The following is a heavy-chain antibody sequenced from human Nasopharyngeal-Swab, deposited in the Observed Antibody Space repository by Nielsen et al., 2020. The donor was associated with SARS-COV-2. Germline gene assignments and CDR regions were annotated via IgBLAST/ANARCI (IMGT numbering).Heavy chain of an antibody. CDR1: GFTFSDYY. V-gene: IGHV3-11*04. D-gene: IGHD5-24*01. CDR3: TRDLERWLQADYYNYYGMDV. J-gene: IGHJ6*02. Sequence: GESLKISCAASGFTFSDYYMSWIRQAPGKGLEWVSYISSTGAIIYYADSVKGRFTISRDNAKNSLYLQMNSLRAEDTAIYYCTRDLERWLQADYYNYYGMDVWGQGTTVTVSS. CDR2: ISSTGAII.